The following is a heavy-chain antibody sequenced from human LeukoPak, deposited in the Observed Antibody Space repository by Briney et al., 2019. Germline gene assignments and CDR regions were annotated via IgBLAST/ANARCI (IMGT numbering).Heavy chain of an antibody. CDR1: GGSISSSSYY. V-gene: IGHV4-39*01. CDR3: ARSGLPAAIHY. CDR2: IYYSGST. Sequence: TSETLSLTCTVSGGSISSSSYYWGWIRQPPGKGLEWIGSIYYSGSTYYNPSLKSRVTISVDTSKNQFSLKLSSVTAADTAVYYCARSGLPAAIHYWGQGTLVTVSS. D-gene: IGHD2-2*01. J-gene: IGHJ4*02.